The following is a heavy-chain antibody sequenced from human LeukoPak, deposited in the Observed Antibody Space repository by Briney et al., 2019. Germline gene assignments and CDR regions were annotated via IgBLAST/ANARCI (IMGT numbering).Heavy chain of an antibody. J-gene: IGHJ6*02. CDR2: INPNSGGT. CDR3: ARDGCSSTSCPDV. D-gene: IGHD2-2*01. V-gene: IGHV1-2*02. Sequence: ASVTVSCKASGYTFTGYYMHWVRQAPGQGLEWMGWINPNSGGTNYAQKFQGRVTMTRDTSISTAYMELSRLRSDDTAVYYCARDGCSSTSCPDVWGQGTTVTVSS. CDR1: GYTFTGYY.